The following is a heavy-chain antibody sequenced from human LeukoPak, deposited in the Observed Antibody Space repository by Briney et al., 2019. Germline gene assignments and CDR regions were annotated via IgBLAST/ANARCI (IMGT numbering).Heavy chain of an antibody. V-gene: IGHV3-21*04. CDR2: ISSSSSYI. Sequence: GGSLRLSCAASGFTFSSYSMNWVRQAPGKGLEWVSSISSSSSYIYYADSVKGRFTISRDNAKNSLYLQMNSLRAEDTAVYYCANTELHDAFDIWGQGTMVTVSS. D-gene: IGHD3-10*01. CDR1: GFTFSSYS. CDR3: ANTELHDAFDI. J-gene: IGHJ3*02.